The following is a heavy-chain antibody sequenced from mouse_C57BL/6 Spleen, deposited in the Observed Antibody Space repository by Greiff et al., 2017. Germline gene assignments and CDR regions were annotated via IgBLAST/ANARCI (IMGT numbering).Heavy chain of an antibody. Sequence: VQLQQPGAELVKPGASVKLSCKASGYTFTSYWMQWVKQRPGQGLEWIGEIDPSDSYTNSNQKFKGKAKLTVDTSSSTAYMQLSSLTSEDSAVYYCARSDYYYGSSPFAYWGQGTLVTVSA. J-gene: IGHJ3*01. CDR1: GYTFTSYW. CDR3: ARSDYYYGSSPFAY. D-gene: IGHD1-1*01. V-gene: IGHV1-50*01. CDR2: IDPSDSYT.